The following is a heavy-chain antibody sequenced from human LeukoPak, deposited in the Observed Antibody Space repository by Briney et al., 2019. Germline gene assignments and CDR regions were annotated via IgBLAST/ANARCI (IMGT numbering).Heavy chain of an antibody. CDR2: IKNDGSEK. V-gene: IGHV3-7*04. CDR1: GFTFSSYW. Sequence: GGSLRLSCAASGFTFSSYWMSWVRQAPGKGLEWVATIKNDGSEKSYVDSVKGRFTISRDNAKNSLYLQMSGLRAEDTAVYFCATADWFSIDVWGQGTLVTVSS. CDR3: ATADWFSIDV. J-gene: IGHJ4*02. D-gene: IGHD3-9*01.